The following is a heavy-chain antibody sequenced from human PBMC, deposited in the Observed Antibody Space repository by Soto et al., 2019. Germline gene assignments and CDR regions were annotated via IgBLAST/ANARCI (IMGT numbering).Heavy chain of an antibody. CDR3: ARRTYYYDSSGYYYSDY. V-gene: IGHV1-18*01. CDR2: ISAYNGNT. CDR1: GYTFTSYG. Sequence: GASVKVSCKASGYTFTSYGISWVRQAPGQGLEWMGWISAYNGNTNYAQKLQGRVTMTTDTSTSTAYMELRSLRSDDTAVCYCARRTYYYDSSGYYYSDYWGQGTLVTVSS. D-gene: IGHD3-22*01. J-gene: IGHJ4*02.